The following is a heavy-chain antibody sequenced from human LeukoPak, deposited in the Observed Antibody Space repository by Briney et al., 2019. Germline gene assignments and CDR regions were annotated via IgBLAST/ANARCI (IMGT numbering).Heavy chain of an antibody. CDR1: GFTFSSYA. CDR3: TRLGYCSPGVCYFDY. D-gene: IGHD2-15*01. J-gene: IGHJ4*02. Sequence: GGSLRLSCAASGFTFSSYAMSWVRQAPGKGLECISGFSGSGGSTYYADSVKGRFTISRDNSKNTLYLQMNSLTTEDTAMYYCTRLGYCSPGVCYFDYWGQGTLVTVSS. V-gene: IGHV3-23*01. CDR2: FSGSGGST.